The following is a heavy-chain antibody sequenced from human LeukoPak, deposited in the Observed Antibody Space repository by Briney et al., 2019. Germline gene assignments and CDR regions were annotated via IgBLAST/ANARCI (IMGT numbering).Heavy chain of an antibody. V-gene: IGHV4-4*02. CDR1: GGSISSSNW. D-gene: IGHD2-21*01. Sequence: SGTLSLTCAVSGGSISSSNWWSWVRQPPGKGLEWIGEIYHSGSTYYNPSLKSRVTISVDRSKNQFSLKLSSVTAADTAVYYCARDGAYCGGDCYSFDYWGQGTLVTVSS. CDR2: IYHSGST. J-gene: IGHJ4*02. CDR3: ARDGAYCGGDCYSFDY.